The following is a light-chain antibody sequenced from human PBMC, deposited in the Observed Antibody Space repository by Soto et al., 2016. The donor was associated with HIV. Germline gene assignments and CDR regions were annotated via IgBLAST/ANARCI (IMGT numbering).Light chain of an antibody. CDR1: QTINTY. Sequence: DIQMTQSPSSLSASVGDRVTITCRASQTINTYVAWHQQKPGQGPKLLIYAVSTLQSGVPSRFSGSGSGTHFTLTINGLQPEDVATYYCQQYNSYSPGFTFGPGTKVDIK. CDR2: AVS. J-gene: IGKJ3*01. V-gene: IGKV1-27*01. CDR3: QQYNSYSPGFT.